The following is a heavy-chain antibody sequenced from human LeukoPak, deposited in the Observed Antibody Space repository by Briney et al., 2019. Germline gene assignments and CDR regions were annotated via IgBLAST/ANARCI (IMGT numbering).Heavy chain of an antibody. J-gene: IGHJ4*02. Sequence: GGSLRLSCAASGFTFTTYAMSWVRQAPGKGLEWVSAISGSGDSTCYADSVKGRFTISRDNSKNTLYLQVNSLRAEDTAVYYCAKAHYIHFLDYWGQGTLVTASS. CDR3: AKAHYIHFLDY. V-gene: IGHV3-23*01. CDR1: GFTFTTYA. CDR2: ISGSGDST. D-gene: IGHD2/OR15-2a*01.